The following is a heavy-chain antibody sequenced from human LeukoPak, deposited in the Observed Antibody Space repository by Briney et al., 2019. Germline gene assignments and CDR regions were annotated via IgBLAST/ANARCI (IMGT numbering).Heavy chain of an antibody. J-gene: IGHJ4*02. CDR2: ISSSSSYI. CDR1: GFTFSSYS. D-gene: IGHD3-22*01. CDR3: ARDYDSSGYFDY. V-gene: IGHV3-21*01. Sequence: GGSLRLSCAASGFTFSSYSMNWFRQAPGKGLEWVSSISSSSSYIYYADSVKGRFTISRDNAKNSLYLQMNSLRAEDTAVYYCARDYDSSGYFDYWGQGTLVTVSS.